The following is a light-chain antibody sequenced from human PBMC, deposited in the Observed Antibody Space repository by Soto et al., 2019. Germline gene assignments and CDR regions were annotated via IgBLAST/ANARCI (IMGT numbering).Light chain of an antibody. V-gene: IGKV3-20*01. CDR3: QQYGSSVYT. CDR2: GAS. CDR1: QSVSSSY. Sequence: EIVLTQSPGTLSLSPGERATLSCRASQSVSSSYLAWYQQTPGQAPRLLIYGASSRATGIPDRFSGSGSGTDFTLTISRLEPEDFAVYYCQQYGSSVYTFGQGTKLEIK. J-gene: IGKJ2*01.